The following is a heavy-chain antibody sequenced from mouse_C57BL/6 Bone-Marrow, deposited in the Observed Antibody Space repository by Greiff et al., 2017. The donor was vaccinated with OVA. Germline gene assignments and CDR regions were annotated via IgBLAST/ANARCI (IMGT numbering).Heavy chain of an antibody. Sequence: QVQLQQSGAELVRPGASVTLSCKASGYTFTDYEMHWVKQTPVHGLEWIGAIDPETGGTAYNQKFKGKAILTADKSSSTAYMELRSLTSEDSAVYYCTGFIIPYAMDYWGQGTSVTVSS. CDR1: GYTFTDYE. J-gene: IGHJ4*01. D-gene: IGHD1-1*01. V-gene: IGHV1-15*01. CDR2: IDPETGGT. CDR3: TGFIIPYAMDY.